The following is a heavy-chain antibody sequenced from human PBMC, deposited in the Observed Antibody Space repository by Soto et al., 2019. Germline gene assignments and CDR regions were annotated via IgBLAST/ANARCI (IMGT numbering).Heavy chain of an antibody. J-gene: IGHJ3*02. Sequence: SCKTSGGTLTKYAISWVRQAPGKGLEWVSVIYSGGSTYYADSVKGRFTISRDNSKNTLYLQMNSLRAEDTAVYYCARASHYYDSSGYYYSDAFDIWGQGTMVTVSS. CDR1: GGTLTKYA. CDR3: ARASHYYDSSGYYYSDAFDI. CDR2: IYSGGST. D-gene: IGHD3-22*01. V-gene: IGHV3-53*01.